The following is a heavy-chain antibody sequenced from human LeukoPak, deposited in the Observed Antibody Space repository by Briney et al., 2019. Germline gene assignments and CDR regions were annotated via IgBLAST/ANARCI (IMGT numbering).Heavy chain of an antibody. CDR3: ASSGSYRFDY. CDR2: ITASGTAM. D-gene: IGHD1-26*01. CDR1: GFTFSSYS. Sequence: GGSLRLSCAASGFTFSSYSMNWVRQAPGKGLEWVSHITASGTAMFYADSVKGRFTISRDNAKSSLYLQMNSLRDEDTAVYYCASSGSYRFDYWGQGTLVTVSS. J-gene: IGHJ4*02. V-gene: IGHV3-48*02.